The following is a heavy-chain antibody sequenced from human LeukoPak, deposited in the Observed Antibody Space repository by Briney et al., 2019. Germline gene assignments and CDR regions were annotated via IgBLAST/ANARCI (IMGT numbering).Heavy chain of an antibody. V-gene: IGHV4-4*07. J-gene: IGHJ5*02. D-gene: IGHD1-20*01. CDR3: ARERGDNWKYSLSAYFDP. CDR1: CLSITSDN. Sequence: SETLRLTCSVSCLSITSDNWGSIRQPAGKGLEWIGRIYTSGSTNYHPSLKSRVTMSVDTSKNQFSLKLSSVTAADEAVYYCARERGDNWKYSLSAYFDPWGQGTPVTVSS. CDR2: IYTSGST.